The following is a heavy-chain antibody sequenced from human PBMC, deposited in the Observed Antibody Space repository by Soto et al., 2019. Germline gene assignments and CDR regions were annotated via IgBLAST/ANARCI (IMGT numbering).Heavy chain of an antibody. CDR3: AKANFVAVAGNYFDY. J-gene: IGHJ4*02. CDR1: GFTFISYA. V-gene: IGHV3-23*01. CDR2: ISGSGGST. D-gene: IGHD6-19*01. Sequence: GGSLRLSCAASGFTFISYAMSWVRQAPGKGLEWVSAISGSGGSTYYADSVKGRFTISRDNSKNTLYLQMNSLRAEDTAVYYCAKANFVAVAGNYFDYWGQGTLVTVSS.